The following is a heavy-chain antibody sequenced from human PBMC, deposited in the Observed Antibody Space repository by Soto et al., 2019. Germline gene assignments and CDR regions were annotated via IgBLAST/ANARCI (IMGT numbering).Heavy chain of an antibody. CDR1: SGSIFSTGHY. J-gene: IGHJ4*02. CDR2: IYYTGST. D-gene: IGHD6-6*01. Sequence: QLQLQESGPGLVKPSETLSLTCTVSSGSIFSTGHYWGWIRQPPGKGLAWIGNIYYTGSTYYIPSLESRVTISVDTSRNQFSLNVTSVTAADTAVYYCVRQSYSTSSNFDYWGQGTLVTVSS. CDR3: VRQSYSTSSNFDY. V-gene: IGHV4-39*01.